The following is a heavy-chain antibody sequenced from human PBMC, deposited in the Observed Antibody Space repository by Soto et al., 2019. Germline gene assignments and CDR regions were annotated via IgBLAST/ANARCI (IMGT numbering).Heavy chain of an antibody. V-gene: IGHV3-21*01. CDR3: LRVSITRCAIGTLDI. J-gene: IGHJ3*02. CDR2: ISSSSSYI. D-gene: IGHD3-3*01. Sequence: GGSLRLSCAASGFTFSSYSMNWVRQAPGKGLEWVSSISSSSSYIYYADSVKGRFTISRDNAKNSLYLQMNSLRAEDTAVYYCLRVSITRCAIGTLDICGQGTMVTVSS. CDR1: GFTFSSYS.